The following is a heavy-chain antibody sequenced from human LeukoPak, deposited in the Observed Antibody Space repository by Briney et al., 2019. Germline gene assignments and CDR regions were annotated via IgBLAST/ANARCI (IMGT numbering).Heavy chain of an antibody. D-gene: IGHD3-22*01. J-gene: IGHJ4*02. CDR1: GFTFSSYA. V-gene: IGHV3-23*01. CDR2: ISGSGGST. CDR3: AKEKPYYYDSSGYFSY. Sequence: GGSLRLSCAASGFTFSSYAMSWVRQAPGKGLEWVSAISGSGGSTYYADSVKGRLTISRDNSKNTLYLQMNSLRAEDTAVYYCAKEKPYYYDSSGYFSYWGQGTLVTVSS.